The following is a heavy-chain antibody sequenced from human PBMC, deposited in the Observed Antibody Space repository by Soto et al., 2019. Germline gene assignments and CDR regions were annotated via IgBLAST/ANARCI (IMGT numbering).Heavy chain of an antibody. CDR1: GFTFSSYA. V-gene: IGHV3-23*01. J-gene: IGHJ5*02. CDR3: AKDLHYDFWSGLNWFDP. CDR2: ISGSGGST. Sequence: GSLRLSCAASGFTFSSYAMSWVRQAPGKGLEWVSAISGSGGSTYYADSVKGRFTISRDNSKNTLYLQMNSLRAEDTAVYYCAKDLHYDFWSGLNWFDPWGQGTLVTVSS. D-gene: IGHD3-3*01.